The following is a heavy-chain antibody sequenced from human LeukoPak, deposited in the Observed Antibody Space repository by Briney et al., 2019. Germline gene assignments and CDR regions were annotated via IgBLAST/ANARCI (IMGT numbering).Heavy chain of an antibody. J-gene: IGHJ6*03. CDR1: GGSFSGYH. D-gene: IGHD6-13*01. CDR2: INHSGST. CDR3: ARGGGAAAGHYYYYMDV. Sequence: SETLSLTCAVYGGSFSGYHWSWIRQPPGKGLEWIREINHSGSTNYNPSLKSRVTISIDTSKNHFSLKLSSVTAADTAVYYCARGGGAAAGHYYYYMDVWGKGTTVTASS. V-gene: IGHV4-34*01.